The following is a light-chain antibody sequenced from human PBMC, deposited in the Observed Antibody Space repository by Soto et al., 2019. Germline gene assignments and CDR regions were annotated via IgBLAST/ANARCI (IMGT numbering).Light chain of an antibody. CDR2: GAS. CDR3: QQYGSSPWT. CDR1: QTIRSNY. J-gene: IGKJ1*01. V-gene: IGKV3-20*01. Sequence: ETVLTQSPGTLSLSPGERATLSCRASQTIRSNYFAWYRQTPGQAPRRLIYGASNRATGIADRFSGSGSGTDFPLIISRLEPEDFAQYYCQQYGSSPWTFGQGTEVEIK.